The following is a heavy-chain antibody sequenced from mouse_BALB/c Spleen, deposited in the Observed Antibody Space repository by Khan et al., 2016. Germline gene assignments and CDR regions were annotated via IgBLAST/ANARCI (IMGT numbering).Heavy chain of an antibody. D-gene: IGHD2-1*01. CDR1: GFNIKDTY. CDR3: PKIYFGNNEGNFYAMDY. Sequence: DVQLQQSGAELVEPGASVKLSCTTSGFNIKDTYIHWVRQRPEQGLEWIGRIDPANGNTEYDPKFQGKATITADTSSNTAYLQLSSLTSEDTAVYYCPKIYFGNNEGNFYAMDYWGQGTSVTVSS. V-gene: IGHV14-3*02. J-gene: IGHJ4*01. CDR2: IDPANGNT.